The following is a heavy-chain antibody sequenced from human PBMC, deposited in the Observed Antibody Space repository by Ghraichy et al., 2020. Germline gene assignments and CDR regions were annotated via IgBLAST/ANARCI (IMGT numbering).Heavy chain of an antibody. V-gene: IGHV3-30-3*01. D-gene: IGHD2-8*02. Sequence: GGSLRLSCAASGFTFSSYAMHWVRQAPGKGLEWVAVISFDGSNKYYADSVKGRFTISRDNSKNTLYLQMNSLRAEDTAVFYWARDADCTGGLCYTHDYYDDMDVWGQGTTVTVSS. CDR1: GFTFSSYA. CDR2: ISFDGSNK. CDR3: ARDADCTGGLCYTHDYYDDMDV. J-gene: IGHJ6*02.